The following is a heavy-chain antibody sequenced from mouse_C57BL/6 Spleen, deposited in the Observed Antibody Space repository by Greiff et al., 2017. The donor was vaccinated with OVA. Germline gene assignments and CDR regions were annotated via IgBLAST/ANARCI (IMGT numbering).Heavy chain of an antibody. J-gene: IGHJ2*01. CDR3: ARRQLRHMDY. CDR1: GYTFTSYW. CDR2: IYPGSGST. V-gene: IGHV1-55*01. D-gene: IGHD3-2*02. Sequence: QVQLQQPGAELVKPGASVKMSCKASGYTFTSYWITWVKQRPGQGLEWIGDIYPGSGSTNYNEKFKSKATLTVDTSSSTDYMQLSSLTSEDYAVYDSARRQLRHMDYWGQGTTLTVSS.